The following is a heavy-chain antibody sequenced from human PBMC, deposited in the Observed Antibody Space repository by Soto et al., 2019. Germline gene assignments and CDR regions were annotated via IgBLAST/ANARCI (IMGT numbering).Heavy chain of an antibody. V-gene: IGHV4-30-4*08. Sequence: SETLSLSCTVSGDSTNSGDYYWTWIRQPPGKGLEWIGNIHYSGSTYYNPSLKSRVTISVDTSEKQFSLKLSSVTAADTAVYYCAREGTNYYVTGTPTDWFDPWGQGTLVTVSS. CDR1: GDSTNSGDYY. CDR3: AREGTNYYVTGTPTDWFDP. CDR2: IHYSGST. J-gene: IGHJ5*02. D-gene: IGHD3-10*01.